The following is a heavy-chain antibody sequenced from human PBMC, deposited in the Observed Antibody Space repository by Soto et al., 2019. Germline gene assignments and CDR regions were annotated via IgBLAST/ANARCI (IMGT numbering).Heavy chain of an antibody. V-gene: IGHV1-3*01. D-gene: IGHD1-26*01. Sequence: ASVKVSCKASGYTFTSYGISWVRQAPGQRLEWMGWINAGNGNTKYSQKFQGRVTITRDTSASTAYMELSSLRSEDTAVYYCARVGQWGGMDVWGQGTTVTVSS. CDR3: ARVGQWGGMDV. J-gene: IGHJ6*02. CDR1: GYTFTSYG. CDR2: INAGNGNT.